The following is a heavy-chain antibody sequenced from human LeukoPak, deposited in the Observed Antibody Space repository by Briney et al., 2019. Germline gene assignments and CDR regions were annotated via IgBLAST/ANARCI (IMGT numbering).Heavy chain of an antibody. V-gene: IGHV1-8*03. Sequence: ASVKVSCKASGYTFTSYDINWVRQATGQGLEWMGWMNPNSGNTGYAQKFQGRVTITRNTSISTAYMELSSLRAKDTAVYYCAKIGPTYYGSGSHLDYWGQGTLVTVSS. CDR2: MNPNSGNT. CDR1: GYTFTSYD. CDR3: AKIGPTYYGSGSHLDY. D-gene: IGHD3-10*01. J-gene: IGHJ4*02.